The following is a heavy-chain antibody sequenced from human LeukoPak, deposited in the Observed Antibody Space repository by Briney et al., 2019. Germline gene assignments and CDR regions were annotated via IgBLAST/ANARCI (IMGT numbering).Heavy chain of an antibody. V-gene: IGHV3-23*01. Sequence: GGSLRLSCAASGFTFSSYAMSWVRQAPGKGLEWVSAISGSGGSTYYADSVKGRFTISRDNAKNSLYLQMNSLRDEDTAVYYCAREAGEQYYDFWSGYYYSLDYWGQGTLVTVSS. D-gene: IGHD3-3*01. J-gene: IGHJ4*02. CDR3: AREAGEQYYDFWSGYYYSLDY. CDR2: ISGSGGST. CDR1: GFTFSSYA.